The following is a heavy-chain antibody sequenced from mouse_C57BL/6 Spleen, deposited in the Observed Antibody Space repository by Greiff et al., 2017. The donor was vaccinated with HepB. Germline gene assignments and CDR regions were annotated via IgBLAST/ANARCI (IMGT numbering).Heavy chain of an antibody. CDR3: ARPNWDSLFAY. J-gene: IGHJ3*01. V-gene: IGHV5-17*01. D-gene: IGHD4-1*01. Sequence: DVKLVESGGGLVKPGGSLKLSCAASGFTFSDYGMHWVRQAPEKGLEWVAYISSGSSTIYYADTVKGRFTISRDNAKNTLFLQMTSLRSEDTAMYYCARPNWDSLFAYWGQGTLVTVSA. CDR2: ISSGSSTI. CDR1: GFTFSDYG.